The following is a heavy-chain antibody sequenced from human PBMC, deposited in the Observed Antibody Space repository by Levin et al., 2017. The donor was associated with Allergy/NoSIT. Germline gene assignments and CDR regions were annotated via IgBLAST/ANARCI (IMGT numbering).Heavy chain of an antibody. CDR3: AKDHSNSQEIFDY. D-gene: IGHD2/OR15-2a*01. J-gene: IGHJ4*02. Sequence: LSLTCAASGFPFSGYAMSWVRQAPGKGLEWVSTITHTGHYTYYPDSVKGRFTISRDNSKNTLYLQMNSLENEDTAMYYCAKDHSNSQEIFDYWGQGTMVTVSS. CDR1: GFPFSGYA. V-gene: IGHV3-23*01. CDR2: ITHTGHYT.